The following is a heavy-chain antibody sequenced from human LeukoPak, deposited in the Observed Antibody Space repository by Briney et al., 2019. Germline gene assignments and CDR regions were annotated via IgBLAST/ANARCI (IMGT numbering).Heavy chain of an antibody. D-gene: IGHD4-17*01. CDR2: IKSKIDGGTT. CDR1: RFTVGDAW. Sequence: GGSLRLSCAASRFTVGDAWMTWVRQAPGKGLKWVGRIKSKIDGGTTDYAAPVKGRFTISRDESKGTLYLQMNGLKTEDTAVYYCTADSIPDYGDSKGDAFDIWGQGTMVTVSS. V-gene: IGHV3-15*01. J-gene: IGHJ3*02. CDR3: TADSIPDYGDSKGDAFDI.